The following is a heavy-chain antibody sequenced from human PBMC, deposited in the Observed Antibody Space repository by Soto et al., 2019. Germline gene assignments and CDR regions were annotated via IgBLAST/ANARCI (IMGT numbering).Heavy chain of an antibody. V-gene: IGHV1-69*01. Sequence: QVQLVQSGAEVKKPGSSVKVSCKASGGAFSSFAINWVRQAPGQGLEWMGGIIPLFVTANYAQKFQGRVTITADESTSTAYMELSSLRSEDTAVYYCARDSATAMVTAFDYWGQGTLVTVSS. CDR2: IIPLFVTA. J-gene: IGHJ4*02. CDR3: ARDSATAMVTAFDY. D-gene: IGHD5-18*01. CDR1: GGAFSSFA.